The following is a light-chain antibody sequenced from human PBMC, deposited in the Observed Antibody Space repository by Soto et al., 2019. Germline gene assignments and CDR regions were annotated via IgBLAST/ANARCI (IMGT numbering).Light chain of an antibody. V-gene: IGKV1-33*01. Sequence: DIQMTQSPSSLSASVGDRVTITCQASQDISNYLNWYQQKPGKAPKLLIYDASNLETGVPSRFSGSGYGTDFTVTISSLQPEDISTYYCQQYDNLPVGGGTKVEIK. CDR2: DAS. CDR1: QDISNY. CDR3: QQYDNLP. J-gene: IGKJ4*01.